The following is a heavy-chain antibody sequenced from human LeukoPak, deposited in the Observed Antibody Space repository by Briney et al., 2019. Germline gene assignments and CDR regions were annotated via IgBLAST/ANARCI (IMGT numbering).Heavy chain of an antibody. Sequence: GASVKVSCKVSAYTLTELSMHWVRQAPGRGLEWMGGFDPEDGETIYAQKFQGRVTMTEDTSTDTAYMELSSLRAEDTAVYYCATADMTTVTTGYSSWGQGTLVTVSS. J-gene: IGHJ4*02. CDR2: FDPEDGET. CDR1: AYTLTELS. D-gene: IGHD4-17*01. V-gene: IGHV1-24*01. CDR3: ATADMTTVTTGYSS.